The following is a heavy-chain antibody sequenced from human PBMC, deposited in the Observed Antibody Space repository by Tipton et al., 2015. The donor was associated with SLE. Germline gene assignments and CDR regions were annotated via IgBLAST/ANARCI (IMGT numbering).Heavy chain of an antibody. CDR3: ARTRSAWDVFDI. CDR1: GFTFSSYA. Sequence: SLRLSCAASGFTFSSYAMSWVRQAPGKGPEWVSRINKDGSSTANTDPVKGRFTISRDNAKNTVSLQMNSLRVEDTAVYYCARTRSAWDVFDIWGRGTKVTVSS. V-gene: IGHV3-74*01. J-gene: IGHJ3*02. D-gene: IGHD1-26*01. CDR2: INKDGSST.